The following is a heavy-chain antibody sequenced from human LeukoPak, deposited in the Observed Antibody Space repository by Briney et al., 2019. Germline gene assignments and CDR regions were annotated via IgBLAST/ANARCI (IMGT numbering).Heavy chain of an antibody. CDR3: ARGPYSTFTSNWFDP. D-gene: IGHD6-13*01. V-gene: IGHV3-33*07. Sequence: GRSLRLSCAASGFIFNNYGMYWVRQAPGKGLEWVAVIWYDGSNKYYADSVKGRFTITRDNSKNTVYLQMNSLGADDTAVYYCARGPYSTFTSNWFDPWGQGTLVTVSS. J-gene: IGHJ5*02. CDR2: IWYDGSNK. CDR1: GFIFNNYG.